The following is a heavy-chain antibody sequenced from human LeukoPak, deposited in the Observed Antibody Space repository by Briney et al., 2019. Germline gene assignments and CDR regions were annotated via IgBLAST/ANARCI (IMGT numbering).Heavy chain of an antibody. CDR3: ASFGTTSTAGYFDY. D-gene: IGHD4-11*01. V-gene: IGHV3-53*05. Sequence: GGSLRLSCAASGFTVRTNYMTWVRQAPGKGLEWVSVFCSGGSTYDADSVKGRFTISRDKSKNTLYLQMNSLRAEDTAVYYCASFGTTSTAGYFDYWGQGTLVTVSS. CDR1: GFTVRTNY. CDR2: FCSGGST. J-gene: IGHJ4*02.